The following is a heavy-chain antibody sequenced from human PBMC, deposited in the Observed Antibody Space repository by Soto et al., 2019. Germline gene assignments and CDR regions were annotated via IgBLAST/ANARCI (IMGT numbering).Heavy chain of an antibody. Sequence: ASVKVSCKASGYTFTSYYMHWVRQAPGQGLEWMGIINPSGGSTSYAQKFQGRVTMTRDTSTSTVYIELSSLRSEDTAVYYCARGSIAARLVSSDYYYYGMDVWGQGTTVTVSS. D-gene: IGHD6-6*01. CDR1: GYTFTSYY. J-gene: IGHJ6*02. V-gene: IGHV1-46*01. CDR2: INPSGGST. CDR3: ARGSIAARLVSSDYYYYGMDV.